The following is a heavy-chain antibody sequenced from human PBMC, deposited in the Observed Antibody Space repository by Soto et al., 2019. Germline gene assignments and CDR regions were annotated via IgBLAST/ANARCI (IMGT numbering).Heavy chain of an antibody. CDR3: ARSSLWGSYRYIYFDY. CDR1: GGSISSYY. Sequence: SETLSLTCAVPGGSISSYYWSWIRQPPGKGLEWIGYIYYSGSTNYNPSLKSRVTISVDTSKNQFSLKLSSVTAADTAVYYCARSSLWGSYRYIYFDYWGQGTLVTVSS. J-gene: IGHJ4*02. CDR2: IYYSGST. V-gene: IGHV4-59*01. D-gene: IGHD3-16*02.